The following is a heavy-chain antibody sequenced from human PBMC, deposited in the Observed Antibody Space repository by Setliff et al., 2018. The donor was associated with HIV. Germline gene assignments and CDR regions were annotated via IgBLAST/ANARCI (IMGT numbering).Heavy chain of an antibody. V-gene: IGHV4-30-2*03. CDR3: ARHKRYCTDGICLSSIDHAFDI. D-gene: IGHD2-8*01. CDR1: GGSIGSGGYS. Sequence: SETLSLTCAVSGGSIGSGGYSWTWIRQPPGKGLEWIGYIYHNGNTYCNPSLKSRVTISVDSSKNQLSLEVNSVTAADTAVYYCARHKRYCTDGICLSSIDHAFDIWGQGTMVTVSS. CDR2: IYHNGNT. J-gene: IGHJ3*02.